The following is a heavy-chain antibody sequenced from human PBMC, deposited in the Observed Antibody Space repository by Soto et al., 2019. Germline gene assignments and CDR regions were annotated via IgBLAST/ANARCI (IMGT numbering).Heavy chain of an antibody. CDR2: IYYSGST. CDR3: ARCITMMVVDIFDY. Sequence: QVQLQESGPGLVKPSQTLSLTCTVSGGSISSGGYYWSWIRQPPGKGLEWIGHIYYSGSTYYNPSLKSRVTISVDTSKNRFSRKLSSVTAADTAVYYCARCITMMVVDIFDYWGQGTMVIVS. J-gene: IGHJ4*02. CDR1: GGSISSGGYY. D-gene: IGHD3-22*01. V-gene: IGHV4-31*03.